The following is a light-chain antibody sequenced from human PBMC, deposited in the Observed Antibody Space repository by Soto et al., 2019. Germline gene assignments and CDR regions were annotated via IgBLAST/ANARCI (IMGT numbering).Light chain of an antibody. CDR3: QQYGSSWT. J-gene: IGKJ1*01. CDR1: QSLSNNY. V-gene: IGKV3-20*01. CDR2: GAS. Sequence: EIVLTQSPGTLPLSPGERATLSCRASQSLSNNYLAWYRQKPGQAPRLLIFGASRRATGIPDRFSGSGSGTDFTLTISRLEPEDFAVYYCQQYGSSWTFGQGTKVEIK.